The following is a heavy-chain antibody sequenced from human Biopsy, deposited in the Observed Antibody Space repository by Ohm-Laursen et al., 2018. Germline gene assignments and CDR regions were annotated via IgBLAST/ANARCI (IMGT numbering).Heavy chain of an antibody. CDR2: ISSSGATI. CDR1: GFTFSDHH. D-gene: IGHD2-15*01. Sequence: SLRLSCSASGFTFSDHHMAWVRQAPGKGLEWLSYISSSGATIKYADSVKGRFTISRDNAKNLLYLRMNSLRAEDTAVYFCARARDDFVVVPAAFFDFWGQGTLVTVSS. CDR3: ARARDDFVVVPAAFFDF. J-gene: IGHJ4*02. V-gene: IGHV3-11*01.